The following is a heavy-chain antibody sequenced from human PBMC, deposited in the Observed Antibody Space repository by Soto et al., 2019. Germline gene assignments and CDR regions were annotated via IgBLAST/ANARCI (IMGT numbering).Heavy chain of an antibody. CDR3: AKDLIRVDSSGPTVPDAFDI. J-gene: IGHJ3*02. V-gene: IGHV3-23*01. CDR2: ISGSGGST. D-gene: IGHD3-22*01. CDR1: GFTFSSYA. Sequence: GGSLRLSCAASGFTFSSYAMSWVRQAPGKGLEWVSAISGSGGSTYYADSVKGRFTISRDNSKNTLYLQMNSLRAEDTAVYYCAKDLIRVDSSGPTVPDAFDIWGQGTMVTVSS.